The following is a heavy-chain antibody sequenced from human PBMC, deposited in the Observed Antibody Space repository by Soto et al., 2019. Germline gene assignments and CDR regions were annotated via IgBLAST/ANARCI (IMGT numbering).Heavy chain of an antibody. D-gene: IGHD4-17*01. J-gene: IGHJ6*02. V-gene: IGHV1-46*02. Sequence: QVQLVQSGAEVKKPGASVKVSCKAFGYTFNAFYMHWVRQAPGQGLEWMGVISPSGDGTSYAQKFQGRVTMTRDTSTSTVDMELSSLRSEDTAVYYCARVALGYDYADVWGQGTTVTVSS. CDR1: GYTFNAFY. CDR2: ISPSGDGT. CDR3: ARVALGYDYADV.